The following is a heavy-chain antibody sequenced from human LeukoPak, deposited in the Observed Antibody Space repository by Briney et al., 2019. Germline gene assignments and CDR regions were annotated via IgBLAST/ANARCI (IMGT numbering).Heavy chain of an antibody. Sequence: ASVKVSCTSSGYTFTDYYIHWVRQAPGQGLEWMGWIIPNSGGTNYAQKFQGRVTMTRDRSISTAYMELTRLTSDDTVVYYCAKHRVAAPNTNYFYIMDVWGQGTTVTVSS. J-gene: IGHJ6*02. D-gene: IGHD6-13*01. CDR2: IIPNSGGT. CDR1: GYTFTDYY. V-gene: IGHV1-2*02. CDR3: AKHRVAAPNTNYFYIMDV.